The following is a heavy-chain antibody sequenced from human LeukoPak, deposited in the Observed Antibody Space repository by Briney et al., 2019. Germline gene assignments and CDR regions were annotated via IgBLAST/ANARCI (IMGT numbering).Heavy chain of an antibody. V-gene: IGHV4-59*07. J-gene: IGHJ4*02. CDR3: ARQTFSSGYRIFDY. CDR1: GCSIRGYY. Sequence: PSDTLSLPCTVCGCSIRGYYWTWIRQPPGKGLEWIGDIHYSGSTNYNPSLTSRVTMSVDTSKRQFALKLSSVTAADTAVDFCARQTFSSGYRIFDYWGQGTLVTVSS. D-gene: IGHD3-3*01. CDR2: IHYSGST.